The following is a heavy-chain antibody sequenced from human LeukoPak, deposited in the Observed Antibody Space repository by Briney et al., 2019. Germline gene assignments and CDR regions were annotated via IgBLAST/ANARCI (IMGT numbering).Heavy chain of an antibody. CDR1: GGSLSSYY. D-gene: IGHD4-23*01. J-gene: IGHJ4*02. V-gene: IGHV4-34*01. CDR3: ARGEGAYGGNSVTSFDY. Sequence: SETLSLTCAVYGGSLSSYYWSWIRQPPGKGLEWIGEINHSGSTNYNPSLKSRVTISVDTSKNQFSLKLSSVTAADTAVYYCARGEGAYGGNSVTSFDYWGQGTLVTVSS. CDR2: INHSGST.